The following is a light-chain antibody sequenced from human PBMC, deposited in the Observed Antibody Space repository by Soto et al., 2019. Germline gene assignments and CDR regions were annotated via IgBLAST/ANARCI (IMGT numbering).Light chain of an antibody. Sequence: SYDLTQPPSMSVAPGQTARITCGGNNIGSKTVHWYQQKAGQAPVLVVYDDSDRPSGIPERFSGSNSGNTATLTISRVEAGDESDYYCQLWDVSTGNYVFGTGIKDT. CDR3: QLWDVSTGNYV. CDR2: DDS. CDR1: NIGSKT. J-gene: IGLJ1*01. V-gene: IGLV3-21*02.